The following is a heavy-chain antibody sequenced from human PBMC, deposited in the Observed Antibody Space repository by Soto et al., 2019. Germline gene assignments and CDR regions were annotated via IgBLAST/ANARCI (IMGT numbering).Heavy chain of an antibody. J-gene: IGHJ4*02. CDR3: LSGRGY. CDR2: MNPDGSAQ. Sequence: GGSLRLSCAASGFSFSSYWINWVRQAPGKGLEWVANMNPDGSAQYYVDSVKSRFTISRDNAKNSASLQMNSLRAEDAAVYYCLSGRGYWGQGTLVTVSS. CDR1: GFSFSSYW. V-gene: IGHV3-7*01.